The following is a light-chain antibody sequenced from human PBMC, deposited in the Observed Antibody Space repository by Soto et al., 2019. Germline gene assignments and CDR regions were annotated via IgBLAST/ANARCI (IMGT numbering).Light chain of an antibody. Sequence: QSALTQPASVSGSPGQSITISCTGTSSDVGGYNYVSWYQQHPGKAPKLMIYEVSNRPSGVSNRFSGSKSGNTASLAISGLQSEHEADYYCAAWDDSLHGYVFGAGTKVTVL. CDR3: AAWDDSLHGYV. CDR2: EVS. V-gene: IGLV2-14*01. CDR1: SSDVGGYNY. J-gene: IGLJ1*01.